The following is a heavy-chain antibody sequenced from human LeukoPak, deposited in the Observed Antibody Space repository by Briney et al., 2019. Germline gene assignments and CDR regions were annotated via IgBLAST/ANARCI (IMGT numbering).Heavy chain of an antibody. CDR2: MNPNSGNT. J-gene: IGHJ6*03. D-gene: IGHD6-19*01. Sequence: ASVKVSCKASGYTFTSYGINWVRQATGQGLEWMGWMNPNSGNTGYAQKFQGRVTITRNTSISTAYMELSSLRSEDTAVYYCARGRIAVAGTLPLYYYYYMDVWGKGTTVTVSS. V-gene: IGHV1-8*03. CDR1: GYTFTSYG. CDR3: ARGRIAVAGTLPLYYYYYMDV.